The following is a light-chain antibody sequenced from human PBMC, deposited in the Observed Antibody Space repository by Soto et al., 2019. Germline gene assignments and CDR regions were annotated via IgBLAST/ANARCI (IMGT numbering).Light chain of an antibody. CDR2: DVS. CDR3: SSYTSSSTVV. V-gene: IGLV2-14*01. J-gene: IGLJ2*01. CDR1: SSDVGGYNY. Sequence: QSALTQPASVSGSPGQSITISCTGTSSDVGGYNYVSWYQQHQAKAPKLMIYDVSNRPSGVSNRFSGSKSGNTASLTISGLQAEDEDDYYCSSYTSSSTVVFGGGTKLTVL.